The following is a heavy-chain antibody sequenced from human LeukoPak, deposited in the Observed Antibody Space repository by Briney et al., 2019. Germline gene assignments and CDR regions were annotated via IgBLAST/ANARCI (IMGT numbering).Heavy chain of an antibody. J-gene: IGHJ4*02. CDR2: ISSSGSTI. Sequence: GGSLRLSCAASGFTFSSYSMNWVRQAPGKGLEWVSYISSSGSTIYYADSVKGRLTISRDNAKNPLYLQMNSLRAEDTAVYYCARDNTDYGSGSYYTPPGHWGQGTRVTVSS. CDR1: GFTFSSYS. D-gene: IGHD3-10*01. CDR3: ARDNTDYGSGSYYTPPGH. V-gene: IGHV3-48*04.